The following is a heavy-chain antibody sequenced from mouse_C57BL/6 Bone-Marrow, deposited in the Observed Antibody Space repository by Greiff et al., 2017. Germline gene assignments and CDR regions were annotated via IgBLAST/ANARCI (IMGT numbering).Heavy chain of an antibody. CDR3: ARGLHYYGSSYRFAY. CDR1: GYTFTSYW. J-gene: IGHJ3*01. D-gene: IGHD1-1*01. V-gene: IGHV1-69*01. CDR2: IDPSDSYT. Sequence: QVQLQQPGAELVMPGASVKLSCKASGYTFTSYWMHWVKQRPGQGLEWIGEIDPSDSYTNYNQKFKGKSTLTVDKSSSTAYMQLSSLTSEASAVYYCARGLHYYGSSYRFAYWGQGTLVTVSA.